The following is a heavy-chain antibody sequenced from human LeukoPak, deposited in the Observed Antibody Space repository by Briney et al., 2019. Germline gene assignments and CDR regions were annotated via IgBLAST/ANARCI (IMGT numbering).Heavy chain of an antibody. Sequence: SETLSLTCTVSGASITTSYWSWIRQPPGKGLEWIGYVYYRRNTNSNPSLKSRVTISVDTSKNQFSLKLSSVTAADTAVYYCARGDGYNPNWGQGTLVTVSS. V-gene: IGHV4-59*01. J-gene: IGHJ4*02. D-gene: IGHD5-24*01. CDR3: ARGDGYNPN. CDR1: GASITTSY. CDR2: VYYRRNT.